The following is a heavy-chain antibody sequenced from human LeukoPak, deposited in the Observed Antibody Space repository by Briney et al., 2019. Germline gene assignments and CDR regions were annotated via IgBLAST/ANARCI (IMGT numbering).Heavy chain of an antibody. CDR2: IGGKAYGGTA. V-gene: IGHV3-49*04. D-gene: IGHD3-3*01. CDR1: GFTFGDYG. CDR3: TADQFF. Sequence: GRSLRLSCRASGFTFGDYGMSWVRQAPGKGLEWVGFIGGKAYGGTAEYAASVKGRFSISRDDSRSIAYLQMNSLKTEDTAVHYCTADQFFWGQGTLVTVSS. J-gene: IGHJ4*02.